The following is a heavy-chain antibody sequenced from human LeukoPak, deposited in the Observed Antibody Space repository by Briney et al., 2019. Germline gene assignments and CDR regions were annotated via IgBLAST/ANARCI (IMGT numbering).Heavy chain of an antibody. J-gene: IGHJ4*02. D-gene: IGHD6-19*01. Sequence: SETLTLTCTVSADSISNYYWTWLRQPPGKGLEWIGHIYNSGSTNYNTSLKSRVTISMDTSKNQFSLQLSSVTAADTAVYYSAAEFSTEQWLDWAYWGQGTLVTVSS. CDR3: AAEFSTEQWLDWAY. V-gene: IGHV4-59*01. CDR1: ADSISNYY. CDR2: IYNSGST.